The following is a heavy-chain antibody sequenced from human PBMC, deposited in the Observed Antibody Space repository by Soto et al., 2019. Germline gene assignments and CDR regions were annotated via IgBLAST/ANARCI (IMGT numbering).Heavy chain of an antibody. D-gene: IGHD3-10*01. Sequence: QVQLVQSGAEMKKPGSSVKVSCKTPGGAFSNFAVSWVRQAPGQGLEWVGGITPILGTPSYAQKFQGRVTITADVSTTSAYMEITSLTSEDTALYYCVRGGSGSRGDYWGQGTLVTVSS. CDR3: VRGGSGSRGDY. J-gene: IGHJ4*02. CDR2: ITPILGTP. CDR1: GGAFSNFA. V-gene: IGHV1-69*01.